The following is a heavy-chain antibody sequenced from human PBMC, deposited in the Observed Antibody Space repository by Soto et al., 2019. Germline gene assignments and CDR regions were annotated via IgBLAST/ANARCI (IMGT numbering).Heavy chain of an antibody. CDR3: AKPPRGSYFYYYYGMDV. CDR2: ISYDGSNK. J-gene: IGHJ6*02. D-gene: IGHD1-26*01. V-gene: IGHV3-30*18. Sequence: GGSLRLSCAASGFTFSSYGMHWVRQAPGKGLEWVAVISYDGSNKYYADSVKGRFTISRDNSKNTVYLQLDSLRAEDTAVYYCAKPPRGSYFYYYYGMDVWGQGTTVTVSS. CDR1: GFTFSSYG.